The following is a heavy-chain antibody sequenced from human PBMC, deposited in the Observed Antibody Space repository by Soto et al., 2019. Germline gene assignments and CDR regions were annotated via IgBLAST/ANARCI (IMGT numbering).Heavy chain of an antibody. V-gene: IGHV3-48*01. CDR2: IGTSSTNI. CDR1: GFTLSTYS. J-gene: IGHJ4*02. D-gene: IGHD2-2*01. Sequence: EVQLVESGGNLVQPGGCLRLSCAASGFTLSTYSMNWVRQAPGKGLEWVSFIGTSSTNIYYADSVKGRFIISRDNAENSLYLQMVSLRVEDTAMYYCVRDIGVLRDFWGQGTLVTVSS. CDR3: VRDIGVLRDF.